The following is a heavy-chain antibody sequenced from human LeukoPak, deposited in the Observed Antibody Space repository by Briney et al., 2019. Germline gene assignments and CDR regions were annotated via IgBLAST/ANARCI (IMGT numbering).Heavy chain of an antibody. CDR3: AKDRGTSGSYYTFDY. D-gene: IGHD3-10*01. V-gene: IGHV3-30*02. J-gene: IGHJ4*02. CDR2: IRYDGSDK. CDR1: GFTFSNYG. Sequence: GGSLRLSCAASGFTFSNYGIHWVRQALGKGLQWVAFIRYDGSDKYYADSVKGRFTISKDNSKNTLYLQMNSLRAEDTAVFYCAKDRGTSGSYYTFDYWGQGTLVTVSS.